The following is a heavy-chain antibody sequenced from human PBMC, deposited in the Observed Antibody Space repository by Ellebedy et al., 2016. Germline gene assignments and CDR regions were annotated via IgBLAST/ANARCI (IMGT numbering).Heavy chain of an antibody. V-gene: IGHV1-69*04. J-gene: IGHJ4*02. CDR1: GGTFSSYA. CDR3: ARGQGRGSSGWYFGDY. CDR2: IIPILGIA. D-gene: IGHD6-19*01. Sequence: ASVKVSCKASGGTFSSYAISWVRQAPGQGLEWMGRIIPILGIANYAQKFQGRVTITADKSTSTAYMELSSLRSEDTAVYYCARGQGRGSSGWYFGDYWGQGTLVTVSS.